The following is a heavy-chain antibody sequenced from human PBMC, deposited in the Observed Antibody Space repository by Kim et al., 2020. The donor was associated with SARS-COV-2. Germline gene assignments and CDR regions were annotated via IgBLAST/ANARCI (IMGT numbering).Heavy chain of an antibody. V-gene: IGHV1-18*01. J-gene: IGHJ4*02. CDR2: NGNT. CDR3: ARGAPPTH. D-gene: IGHD4-17*01. Sequence: NGNTNYAQKLQGRVTMTTDTSTSTAYMELRSLRSDDTAVYYCARGAPPTHWGQGTLVTVSS.